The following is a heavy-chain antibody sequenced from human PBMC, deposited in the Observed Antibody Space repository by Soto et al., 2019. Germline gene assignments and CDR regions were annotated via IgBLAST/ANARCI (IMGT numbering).Heavy chain of an antibody. CDR3: ATDWAEMAASGGMDV. V-gene: IGHV3-30*03. Sequence: QVQLVESGGGVVQPGSSLRLSCAASGFTFSNYAMHWVRQAPGKGLEWVAVISYLGSNKYYGDSVKGRFTISRDNSXIALYLKMSSLTAEDTAVYFCATDWAEMAASGGMDVWGQGTTVIVSS. CDR2: ISYLGSNK. J-gene: IGHJ6*02. CDR1: GFTFSNYA. D-gene: IGHD6-19*01.